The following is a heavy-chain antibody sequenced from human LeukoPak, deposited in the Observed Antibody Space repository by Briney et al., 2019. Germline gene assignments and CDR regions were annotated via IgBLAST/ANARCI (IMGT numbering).Heavy chain of an antibody. V-gene: IGHV4-39*01. CDR1: GGSISSSSYY. Sequence: SETLSLTCTVSGGSISSSSYYWGWIRQPPGKGLEWIGSIYYSGSTYYNPSLKSRVTISVDTSKNQFSLKLSSVTAADTAVYYCARLYYDFWCGYPSSFDYWGQGTLVTVSS. CDR2: IYYSGST. J-gene: IGHJ4*02. CDR3: ARLYYDFWCGYPSSFDY. D-gene: IGHD3-3*01.